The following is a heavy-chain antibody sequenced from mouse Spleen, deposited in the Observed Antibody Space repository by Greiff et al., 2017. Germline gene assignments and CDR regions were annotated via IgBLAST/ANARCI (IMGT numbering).Heavy chain of an antibody. J-gene: IGHJ3*01. V-gene: IGHV12-3*01. D-gene: IGHD2-5*01. CDR1: GFTVTSGYY. CDR3: AGDNSNYVAFAY. CDR2: ITHSGET. Sequence: VQRVESGPGLVKPSQSLFLTCSITGFTVTSGYYWIWIRQSPGKPLEWMGYITHSGETFYNPSLQSPISITRETSKNQFFLQLNSVTTEDTAMYYCAGDNSNYVAFAYWGQGTLVTVSA.